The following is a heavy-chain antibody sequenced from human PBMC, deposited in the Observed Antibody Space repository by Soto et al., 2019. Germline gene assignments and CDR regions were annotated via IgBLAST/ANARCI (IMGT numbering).Heavy chain of an antibody. CDR3: ARESPEGWFDP. V-gene: IGHV4-59*01. CDR1: GGSISSYY. Sequence: SETLSLTCTVSGGSISSYYWSWIRQPPGKVLEWIGYIYYSGSTNYNPSLKSRVTISVDTSKNQFSLKLSSVTAADTAVYYCARESPEGWFDPWGQGTLVTVSS. CDR2: IYYSGST. J-gene: IGHJ5*02.